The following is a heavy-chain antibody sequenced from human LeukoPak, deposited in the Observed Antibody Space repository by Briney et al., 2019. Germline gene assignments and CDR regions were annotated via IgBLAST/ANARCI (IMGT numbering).Heavy chain of an antibody. CDR1: NGSISGSTSY. V-gene: IGHV4-39*01. Sequence: PSETLSLTCTVSNGSISGSTSYWGWIRQPPGEGLEWIASIFYTGSTYYNPSLQSRVTISVDTSKNQFSLKLNSLAAADTAVYYCARHYGPWGQGTLVTASS. CDR3: ARHYGP. CDR2: IFYTGST. J-gene: IGHJ5*02. D-gene: IGHD3-10*01.